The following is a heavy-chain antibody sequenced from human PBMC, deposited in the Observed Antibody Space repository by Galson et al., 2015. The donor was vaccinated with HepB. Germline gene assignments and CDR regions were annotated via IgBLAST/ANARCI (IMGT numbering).Heavy chain of an antibody. D-gene: IGHD4-17*01. Sequence: ASGYTFAGSYIHWVRQAPGQGLDWMGRINPHSGGTNYAQKFQGRVTLTRDTSITTAFMELSSLRSDDTAVYYCAREVDYGGGFYYYYMDVWGKGTTVTVSS. CDR1: GYTFAGSY. V-gene: IGHV1-2*06. J-gene: IGHJ6*03. CDR3: AREVDYGGGFYYYYMDV. CDR2: INPHSGGT.